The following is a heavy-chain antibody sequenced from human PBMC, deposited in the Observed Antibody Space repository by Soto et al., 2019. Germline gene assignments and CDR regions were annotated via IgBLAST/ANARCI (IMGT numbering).Heavy chain of an antibody. V-gene: IGHV1-18*01. D-gene: IGHD2-15*01. Sequence: GASVKVSCKASGYTFTSYGISWVRQAPGQGLEWMGWISAYNGNTNYAQKLQGRVTMTTDTSTSTAYMELSSLRSEDTAVYYCARRGGSAQSPGNYYYYMDVWGKGTTVTVSS. J-gene: IGHJ6*03. CDR3: ARRGGSAQSPGNYYYYMDV. CDR2: ISAYNGNT. CDR1: GYTFTSYG.